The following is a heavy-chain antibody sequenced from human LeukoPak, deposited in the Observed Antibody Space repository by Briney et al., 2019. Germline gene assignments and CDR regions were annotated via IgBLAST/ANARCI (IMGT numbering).Heavy chain of an antibody. D-gene: IGHD1-26*01. CDR2: IYYSGST. Sequence: SETLSLTCTVSGGSIGSSSYYWGWIRQPPGKGLEWIGSIYYSGSTYYNPSLKSRVTISVDTSKNQFSLKLSSVTAADTAVYYCARGSSTLFDYWGQGTLVTVSS. V-gene: IGHV4-39*07. CDR3: ARGSSTLFDY. CDR1: GGSIGSSSYY. J-gene: IGHJ4*02.